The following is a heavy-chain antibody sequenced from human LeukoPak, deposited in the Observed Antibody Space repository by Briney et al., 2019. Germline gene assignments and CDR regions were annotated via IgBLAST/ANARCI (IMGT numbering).Heavy chain of an antibody. V-gene: IGHV5-51*01. CDR2: IYPGDSDT. CDR3: ARPLPDCSSTSCYSYGY. CDR1: GYSFTSYW. Sequence: GESLKISCKGSGYSFTSYWIGWVRQMPGKGLEWMGIIYPGDSDTRYSPSFQGQVTISVDKSISTAYLQWSSLKASDTAMYYCARPLPDCSSTSCYSYGYWGQGTLVTVSS. J-gene: IGHJ4*02. D-gene: IGHD2-2*01.